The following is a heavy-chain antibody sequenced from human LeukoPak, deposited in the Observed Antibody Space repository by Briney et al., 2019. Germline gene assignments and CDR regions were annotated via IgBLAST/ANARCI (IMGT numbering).Heavy chain of an antibody. V-gene: IGHV4-4*07. Sequence: SETLSLTCTISRGSIRSSSWTWVRQPAGKGLEWIGLVLSSGTAIYNPSLKSRVTMSLDTSKSQFSLNVTSVTAADTAVYYCARGGLYCSGGSCSLWFDPWGQGTLVTVSS. CDR2: VLSSGTA. D-gene: IGHD2-15*01. J-gene: IGHJ5*02. CDR1: RGSIRSSS. CDR3: ARGGLYCSGGSCSLWFDP.